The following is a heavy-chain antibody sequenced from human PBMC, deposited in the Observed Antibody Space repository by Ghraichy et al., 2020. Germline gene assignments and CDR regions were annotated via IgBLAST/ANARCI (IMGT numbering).Heavy chain of an antibody. Sequence: GGSLRLSCVASGFAFSDTWMHWVRQTPGKGLVWVSRINGDGSRTNYADSAEGRFTISRDNVKNTLYLQMNSLRAEDTAVYYCQPFNNYGLGPYYPTDYWGPGTLVTVSS. D-gene: IGHD3-10*01. J-gene: IGHJ4*02. CDR1: GFAFSDTW. CDR3: QPFNNYGLGPYYPTDY. V-gene: IGHV3-74*01. CDR2: INGDGSRT.